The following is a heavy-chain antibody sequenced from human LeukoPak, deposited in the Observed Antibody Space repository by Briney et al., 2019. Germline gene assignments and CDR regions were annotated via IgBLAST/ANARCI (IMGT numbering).Heavy chain of an antibody. J-gene: IGHJ3*02. Sequence: GGSLRLSCAASGFTFSSYAMHWVRQAPGKGLEYVSAISSNGGSTYYANSVKGRFTISRDNSKNTLHLQMGSLRAEDMAVYYCARSIAGAFDIWGQGTMVTASS. V-gene: IGHV3-64*01. CDR2: ISSNGGST. CDR3: ARSIAGAFDI. D-gene: IGHD6-6*01. CDR1: GFTFSSYA.